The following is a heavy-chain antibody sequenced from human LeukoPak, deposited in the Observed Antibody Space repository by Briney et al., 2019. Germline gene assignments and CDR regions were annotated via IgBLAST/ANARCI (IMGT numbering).Heavy chain of an antibody. CDR1: GFTFSNSA. V-gene: IGHV3-23*01. Sequence: HSGGSLRLSCAASGFTFSNSAMSWVRQAPGKGLEWVSTISGSGIATYYADSVKGRFTISRDNSKNTLYLQMNSLRAEDTAVYYCAKGIYSSGWSYFDYWGHGTLVTVSS. D-gene: IGHD6-19*01. CDR2: ISGSGIAT. CDR3: AKGIYSSGWSYFDY. J-gene: IGHJ4*01.